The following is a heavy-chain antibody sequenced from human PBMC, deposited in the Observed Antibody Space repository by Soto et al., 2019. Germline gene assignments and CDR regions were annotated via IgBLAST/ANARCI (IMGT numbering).Heavy chain of an antibody. V-gene: IGHV4-59*08. J-gene: IGHJ4*02. CDR2: IYYSGST. D-gene: IGHD6-13*01. Sequence: QVQLQESGPGLVKPSETLSLTCTVSGGSISNYYWSWIRQPPGKGLEWIGYIYYSGSTRYNPSLTSRVTISVDASKNQFSLKLSSVTAADTAVYYCARHGPIAAAGTVFDYWGKGTLVTVSS. CDR3: ARHGPIAAAGTVFDY. CDR1: GGSISNYY.